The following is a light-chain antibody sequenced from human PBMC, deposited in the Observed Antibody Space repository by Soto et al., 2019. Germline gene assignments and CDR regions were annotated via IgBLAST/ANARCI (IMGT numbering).Light chain of an antibody. V-gene: IGKV4-1*01. CDR2: WAS. CDR1: QSVLYSPNNKNY. J-gene: IGKJ1*01. CDR3: QQYHSAPQS. Sequence: DIVMTQSPDSLAVSLGERATINCKSSQSVLYSPNNKNYLAWYQQKPGQPPKLLIYWASTRESGVPDRFSGSGSWTDFTLTISSLQDEDVAFYYCQQYHSAPQSFGQGTKVETK.